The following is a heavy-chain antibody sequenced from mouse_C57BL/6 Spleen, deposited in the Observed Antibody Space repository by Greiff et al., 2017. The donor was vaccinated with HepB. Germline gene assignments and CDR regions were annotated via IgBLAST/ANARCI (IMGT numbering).Heavy chain of an antibody. CDR2: IDPANGNT. CDR3: AGTYYYGSSYFDY. Sequence: EVQLQQSVAELVRPGASVKLSCTASGFNIKNTYMHWVKQRPEQGLEWIGRIDPANGNTKYAPKFQGKATITADTSSNTAYLQLSSLTSEDPAIYYCAGTYYYGSSYFDYWGQGTTLTVSS. V-gene: IGHV14-3*01. D-gene: IGHD1-1*01. J-gene: IGHJ2*01. CDR1: GFNIKNTY.